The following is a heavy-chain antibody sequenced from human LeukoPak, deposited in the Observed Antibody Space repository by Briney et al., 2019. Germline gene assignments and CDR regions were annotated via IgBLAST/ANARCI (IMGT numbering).Heavy chain of an antibody. CDR3: AREEVGPNYYYGMDV. D-gene: IGHD2-15*01. CDR1: GFTFSSYA. Sequence: GRSLRLSCAASGFTFSSYAMHWVRQAPGKGLEWVAVISYDGSNKYYADSVKGRFTISRDNSKNTLYLQMNSLRAEDTAVYYCAREEVGPNYYYGMDVWGQGTTVTVSS. CDR2: ISYDGSNK. V-gene: IGHV3-30-3*01. J-gene: IGHJ6*02.